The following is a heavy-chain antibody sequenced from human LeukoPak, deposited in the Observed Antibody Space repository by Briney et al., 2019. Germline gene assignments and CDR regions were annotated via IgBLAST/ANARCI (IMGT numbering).Heavy chain of an antibody. Sequence: ASVRVSCKASGYTFTGYYMHWVRQAPGQGLEWMGWINPNSGGTNYAQKFQGRVTMARDTSISTAYMELSRLRSDDTAVYYCANQRRTYYYDSSGYYGWFDPWGQGTLVTVSS. D-gene: IGHD3-22*01. CDR2: INPNSGGT. CDR3: ANQRRTYYYDSSGYYGWFDP. J-gene: IGHJ5*02. CDR1: GYTFTGYY. V-gene: IGHV1-2*02.